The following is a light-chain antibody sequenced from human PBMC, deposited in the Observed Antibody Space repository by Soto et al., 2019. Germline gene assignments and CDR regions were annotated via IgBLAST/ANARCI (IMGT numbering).Light chain of an antibody. V-gene: IGKV3-20*01. J-gene: IGKJ1*01. CDR3: QQYGDSPQT. CDR2: GAS. Sequence: EIVLTQSPGTLSLSPGERATLSCRASQSVSSSYLAWYQQKPGQAPRLLIYGASSRATGIPDRFSGSGSGTEFTLTITRLEPEDFAVYYCQQYGDSPQTFGPGTKVAIK. CDR1: QSVSSSY.